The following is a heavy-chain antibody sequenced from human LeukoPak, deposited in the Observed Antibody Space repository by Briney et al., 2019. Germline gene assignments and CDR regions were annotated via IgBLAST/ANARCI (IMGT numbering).Heavy chain of an antibody. V-gene: IGHV3-74*01. CDR3: ARDMEAGGRAFDS. J-gene: IGHJ4*02. D-gene: IGHD2-8*02. CDR2: IRTDGGST. CDR1: GFRSSNYW. Sequence: PGGTLRLSCAASGFRSSNYWIHWGRHAPAKGLVWVSRIRTDGGSTAYADFVKGRFTISRDNAKNTVYLQMSRLRADDTAVYYCARDMEAGGRAFDSWGQGTLVTVSS.